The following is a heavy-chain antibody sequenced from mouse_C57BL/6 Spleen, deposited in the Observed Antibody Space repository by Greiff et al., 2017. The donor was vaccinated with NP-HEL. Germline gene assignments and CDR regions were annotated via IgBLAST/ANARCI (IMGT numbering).Heavy chain of an antibody. CDR2: IYPGDGDT. D-gene: IGHD1-1*01. CDR1: GYAFSSSW. V-gene: IGHV1-82*01. J-gene: IGHJ3*01. Sequence: VQLQQSGPELVKPGASVKISCKASGYAFSSSWMNWVKQRPGKGLECIGRIYPGDGDTNYNGKFKGKATLTADKSSSTAYMQLSSLTSEDSAVYFCARKDYVSRKGDWAWFAYWGQGTLVTVSA. CDR3: ARKDYVSRKGDWAWFAY.